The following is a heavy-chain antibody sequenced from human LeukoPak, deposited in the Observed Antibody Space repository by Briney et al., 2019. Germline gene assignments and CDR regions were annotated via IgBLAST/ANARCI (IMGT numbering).Heavy chain of an antibody. CDR2: INHSGST. CDR3: ARHTRLAPKFGLRYFDWLVNRKLNWFDP. V-gene: IGHV4-34*01. D-gene: IGHD3-9*01. CDR1: GGSFSGYY. Sequence: SETLSLTCAVYGGSFSGYYWSWIRQPPGKGLEWIGEINHSGSTNYHPSLKSRVTISVDTSKNQFSLKLSSVTAADTAVYYCARHTRLAPKFGLRYFDWLVNRKLNWFDPWGQGTLVTVSS. J-gene: IGHJ5*02.